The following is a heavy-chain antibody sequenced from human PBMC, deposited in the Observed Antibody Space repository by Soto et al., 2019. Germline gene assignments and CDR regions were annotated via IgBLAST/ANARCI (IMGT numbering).Heavy chain of an antibody. D-gene: IGHD3-22*01. V-gene: IGHV1-69*06. CDR2: IIPIFGTA. CDR3: ARVTHYYDSSGYYSPFGY. CDR1: GGTFSSYA. J-gene: IGHJ4*02. Sequence: SVKVSCKASGGTFSSYAISCVRQAPGQGLEWMGGIIPIFGTANYAQKFQGRVTITADKSTSTAYMELSSLRSEDTAVYYCARVTHYYDSSGYYSPFGYWGQGTLVTVSS.